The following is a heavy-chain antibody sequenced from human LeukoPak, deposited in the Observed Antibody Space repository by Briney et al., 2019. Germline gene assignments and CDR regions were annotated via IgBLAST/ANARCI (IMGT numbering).Heavy chain of an antibody. CDR2: IYTSGST. Sequence: SETLSLTCTVSGGSISSYYWSWIRQPPGKGLEWIGYIYTSGSTNYNPSIKSRVTISVDTSKNQFSLKLSSVTAADTAVYYCARRDDFGMVFDYWGQGTLVTVSS. CDR3: ARRDDFGMVFDY. CDR1: GGSISSYY. V-gene: IGHV4-4*09. D-gene: IGHD3-3*01. J-gene: IGHJ4*02.